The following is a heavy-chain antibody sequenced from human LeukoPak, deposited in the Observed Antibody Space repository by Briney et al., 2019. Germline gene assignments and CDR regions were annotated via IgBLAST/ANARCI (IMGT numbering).Heavy chain of an antibody. J-gene: IGHJ3*02. D-gene: IGHD2-2*01. V-gene: IGHV3-21*01. CDR2: ISSSSSYI. Sequence: GGSLRLSCAASGFTFSSYSMNWVRQAPGKGLEWVSSISSSSSYIYYADSVKGRFTISRDNAKNSLYLQMNSLRAEDTAVYYCARDLRAVVPAAIVDAFDIWGQGTMVTVSS. CDR1: GFTFSSYS. CDR3: ARDLRAVVPAAIVDAFDI.